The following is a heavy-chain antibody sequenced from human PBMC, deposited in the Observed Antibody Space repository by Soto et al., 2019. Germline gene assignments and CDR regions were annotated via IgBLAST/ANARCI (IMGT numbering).Heavy chain of an antibody. J-gene: IGHJ4*02. CDR3: ARDSDISRMANYFDS. CDR1: GFTFSDYY. Sequence: GGSLRLSCAASGFTFSDYYMSWIRQAPGKGLEWLSYISDSGNTIYYSDSVKGRFTISRDNAKHSVYLQMSSLSAEDRAVYYCARDSDISRMANYFDSWGQGTLVTVSS. V-gene: IGHV3-11*01. D-gene: IGHD5-12*01. CDR2: ISDSGNTI.